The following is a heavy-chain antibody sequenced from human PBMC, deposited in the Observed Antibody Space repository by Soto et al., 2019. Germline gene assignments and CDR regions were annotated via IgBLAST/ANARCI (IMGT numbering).Heavy chain of an antibody. CDR3: TLYDALFFDF. CDR2: IWYDGSNK. Sequence: SLRLSCAASGFTFSSYGMHWVRQAPGKGLEWVAIIWYDGSNKYYADSVKGRFTISRDNSKKTLYLQMNSLRAEDTAVYYCTLYDALFFDFWSQGALVTVSS. J-gene: IGHJ4*02. D-gene: IGHD2-8*01. V-gene: IGHV3-33*01. CDR1: GFTFSSYG.